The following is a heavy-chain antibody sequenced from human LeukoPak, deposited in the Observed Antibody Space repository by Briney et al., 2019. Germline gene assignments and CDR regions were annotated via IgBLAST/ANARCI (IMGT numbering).Heavy chain of an antibody. CDR3: ARDPRGPTGYDHSGRDSFDF. V-gene: IGHV3-48*03. Sequence: GGSLRLSCAASGFTFSSYEMNWVRQAPGKGLEWVSYISSSGSTINYADSVKGRFTISRDNSKNTLYLQMNSLRAEDTAVYYCARDPRGPTGYDHSGRDSFDFWGQGTLVNVSS. D-gene: IGHD3-22*01. J-gene: IGHJ4*02. CDR1: GFTFSSYE. CDR2: ISSSGSTI.